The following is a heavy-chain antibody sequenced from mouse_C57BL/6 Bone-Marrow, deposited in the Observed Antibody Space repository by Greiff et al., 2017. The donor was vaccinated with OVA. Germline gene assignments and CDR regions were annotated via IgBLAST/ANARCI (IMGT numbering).Heavy chain of an antibody. D-gene: IGHD4-1*01. J-gene: IGHJ3*01. CDR1: GYSITSGYY. CDR3: ARDRTGTWFAY. V-gene: IGHV3-6*01. Sequence: DVQLQESGPGLVKPSQSLSLTCSVTGYSITSGYYWNWIRQFPGNKLEWMGYISYDGSNNYNPTLKNRISITRDTSNNQLFLKLNSVTTEDTATYYWARDRTGTWFAYWGQGTLVTVSA. CDR2: ISYDGSN.